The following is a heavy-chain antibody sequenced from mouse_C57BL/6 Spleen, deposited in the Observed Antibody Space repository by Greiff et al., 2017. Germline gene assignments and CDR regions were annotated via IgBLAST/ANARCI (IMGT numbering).Heavy chain of an antibody. D-gene: IGHD2-1*01. CDR1: GYTFTDYY. Sequence: VQLQQSGPELVKPGASVKISCKASGYTFTDYYMNWVKQSHGKSLEWIGDINPNNGGTSYNQKFKGKATLTVDKSSSTAYMELRSLTSEDSAVYYCARRGNYLYFDYWGQGTTLTVST. J-gene: IGHJ2*01. CDR2: INPNNGGT. CDR3: ARRGNYLYFDY. V-gene: IGHV1-26*01.